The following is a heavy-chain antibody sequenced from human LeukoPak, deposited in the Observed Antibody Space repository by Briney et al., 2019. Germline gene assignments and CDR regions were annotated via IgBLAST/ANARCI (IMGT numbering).Heavy chain of an antibody. CDR1: GFGFSDSY. J-gene: IGHJ4*01. Sequence: GGSLRLSCVVSGFGFSDSYMTWIRQTPGKGLEWLAYISGSGSDIYYADSVKGRFTISRDSAKNSLYLQMNSLRPDDTALYYCSTDPRLLIYWGHGTLVTVSS. CDR2: ISGSGSDI. CDR3: STDPRLLIY. D-gene: IGHD2-8*01. V-gene: IGHV3-11*01.